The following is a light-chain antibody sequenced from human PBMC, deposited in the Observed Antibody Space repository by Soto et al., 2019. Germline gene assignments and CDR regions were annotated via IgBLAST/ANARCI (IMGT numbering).Light chain of an antibody. J-gene: IGKJ1*01. V-gene: IGKV3-20*01. CDR3: QQYGDSPWT. Sequence: EIVLTQSPCTLSLSPGERATLSCRASQSVSSNNLAWYQQRPGQAPRVVIYGASTRATGIPERFSGSGSGTDFTLTISRLEPEDFALYHCQQYGDSPWTFGQGTKVEVK. CDR2: GAS. CDR1: QSVSSNN.